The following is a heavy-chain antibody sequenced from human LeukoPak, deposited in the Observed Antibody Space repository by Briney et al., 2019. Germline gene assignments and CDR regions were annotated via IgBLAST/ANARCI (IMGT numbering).Heavy chain of an antibody. Sequence: SETLSLTCTVSGGSISTYYWSWIRQSPGKGLEWIGYIYYSGTTNYNPSLKSRVTISVDTSKNQFSLKLSSVTAADTAVYYCARALVVVPAAILWWFDPWGQGTLVTVSS. CDR1: GGSISTYY. CDR2: IYYSGTT. CDR3: ARALVVVPAAILWWFDP. D-gene: IGHD2-2*02. V-gene: IGHV4-59*12. J-gene: IGHJ5*02.